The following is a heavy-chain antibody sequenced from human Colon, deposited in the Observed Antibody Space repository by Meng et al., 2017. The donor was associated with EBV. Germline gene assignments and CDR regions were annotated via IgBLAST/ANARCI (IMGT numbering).Heavy chain of an antibody. Sequence: QVHVQESGQGLVRPSETLSLTCTVSGCSISSYYWTWIRQPPGKGLEWIGYIYYSGSTNYNPSLKSRVTISVDTSKNQFSLKLSSVTTTDTAVYYCARNTVTTSGSSNYWYFDLWGRGTLVTVSS. CDR2: IYYSGST. J-gene: IGHJ2*01. CDR3: ARNTVTTSGSSNYWYFDL. V-gene: IGHV4-59*01. CDR1: GCSISSYY. D-gene: IGHD4-17*01.